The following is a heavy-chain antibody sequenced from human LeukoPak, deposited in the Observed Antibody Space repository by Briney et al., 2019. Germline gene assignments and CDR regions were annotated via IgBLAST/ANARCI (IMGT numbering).Heavy chain of an antibody. D-gene: IGHD6-13*01. Sequence: GASVKVSCKASGYTFTRYYMHWVRQAPGQGLEWMGWINPNSGGTNYAQKFQGRVTMTRDTSISTAYMELSRLRSDDTAVYYCARGGSSSWYLGEGYFQHWGQGTLVTVSS. CDR2: INPNSGGT. CDR1: GYTFTRYY. V-gene: IGHV1-2*02. J-gene: IGHJ1*01. CDR3: ARGGSSSWYLGEGYFQH.